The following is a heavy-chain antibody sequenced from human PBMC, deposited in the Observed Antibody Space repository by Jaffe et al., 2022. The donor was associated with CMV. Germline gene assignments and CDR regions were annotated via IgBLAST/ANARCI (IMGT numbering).Heavy chain of an antibody. Sequence: QVQLVESGGGVVQPGRSLRLSCAASGFTFSSYGMHWVRQAPGKGLEWVAVIWYDGSNKYYADSVKGRFTISRDNSKNTLYLQMNSLRAEDTAVYYCARGPKPYYYDSSGYLGYFDYWGQGTLVTVSS. CDR2: IWYDGSNK. V-gene: IGHV3-33*08. CDR3: ARGPKPYYYDSSGYLGYFDY. J-gene: IGHJ4*02. D-gene: IGHD3-22*01. CDR1: GFTFSSYG.